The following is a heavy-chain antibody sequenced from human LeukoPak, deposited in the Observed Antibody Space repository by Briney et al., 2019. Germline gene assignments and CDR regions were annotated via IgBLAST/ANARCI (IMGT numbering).Heavy chain of an antibody. V-gene: IGHV4-39*01. D-gene: IGHD6-13*01. CDR3: ARQDTSSWYSLFLATFDY. J-gene: IGHJ4*02. CDR1: GGSISSSSYY. Sequence: PSETLSLTCTVSGGSISSSSYYWGWIRQPPGKGLEWIGSIYYSGSTYYNPSLKSRVTISVDTSKNQFSLKLSSVTAADTAVYYCARQDTSSWYSLFLATFDYWGQGTLVTVSS. CDR2: IYYSGST.